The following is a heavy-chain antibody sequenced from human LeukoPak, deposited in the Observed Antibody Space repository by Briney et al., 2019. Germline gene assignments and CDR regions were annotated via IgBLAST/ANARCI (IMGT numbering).Heavy chain of an antibody. D-gene: IGHD5-18*01. J-gene: IGHJ4*02. Sequence: PGGSLRLSCAASGFTFSSYAMSWVRQAPGKGLGWVSAISGSGGSTYYADSVKGRFTISRDNSKNTLYLQMNSLRAEDTAVYYCAKDRGYSYGLFDYWGQGTLVTVSS. CDR1: GFTFSSYA. CDR3: AKDRGYSYGLFDY. V-gene: IGHV3-23*01. CDR2: ISGSGGST.